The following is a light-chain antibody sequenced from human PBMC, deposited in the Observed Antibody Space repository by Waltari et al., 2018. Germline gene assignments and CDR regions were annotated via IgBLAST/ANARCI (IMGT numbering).Light chain of an antibody. Sequence: QSLLTQPPSVSGAPGQRVTIPCTGSSSNLGGGSDVHWYQQLPGAAPKLLIYATKNRPSGVPDRFSGSKSGTSASLVITGLQTEDEADYYCQTYDSTLSAPYVFGTGTKVSIL. CDR3: QTYDSTLSAPYV. CDR1: SSNLGGGSD. CDR2: ATK. J-gene: IGLJ1*01. V-gene: IGLV1-40*01.